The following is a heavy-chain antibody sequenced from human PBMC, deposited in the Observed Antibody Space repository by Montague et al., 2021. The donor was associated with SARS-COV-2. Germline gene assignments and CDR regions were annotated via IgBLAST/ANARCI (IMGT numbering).Heavy chain of an antibody. Sequence: SETLSLTCTVSGGSTSSYYWSWIRQPLGKGLEWIGCIYYSGSTNYNPSLKSRVTISVDTSKNQFSLKLNSVTAADTAVYYCARTMVVGSAACRYFDLWGRGTMVTVSS. CDR2: IYYSGST. J-gene: IGHJ2*01. D-gene: IGHD2-2*01. V-gene: IGHV4-59*01. CDR3: ARTMVVGSAACRYFDL. CDR1: GGSTSSYY.